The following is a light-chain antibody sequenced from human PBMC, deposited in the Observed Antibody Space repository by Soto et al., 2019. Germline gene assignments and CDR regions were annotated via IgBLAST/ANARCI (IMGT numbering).Light chain of an antibody. V-gene: IGKV3D-7*01. J-gene: IGKJ1*01. CDR3: QHDYSKTQR. CDR2: GAS. CDR1: QIVSSNY. Sequence: SPGANAALTCRGGQIVSSNYLAWYRQKPGQAPRLLIYGASSRASGIPDRFSGSGSGTDFTLTISSLQPEDFATYCCQHDYSKTQRFGQGTSVEI.